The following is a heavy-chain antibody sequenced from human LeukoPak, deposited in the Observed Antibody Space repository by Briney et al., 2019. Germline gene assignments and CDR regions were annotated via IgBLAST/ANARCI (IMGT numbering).Heavy chain of an antibody. D-gene: IGHD6-19*01. CDR1: GGSFSGYY. Sequence: SETLSLTCAVYGGSFSGYYWRWIRQPPGKGREWIGEINHSGSTNYNPSLKSRVTISVDTSKNQFSLKLGSVTAADTAVYYCARGRNSSGWYRYWGQGTLVTVSS. J-gene: IGHJ4*02. CDR3: ARGRNSSGWYRY. V-gene: IGHV4-34*01. CDR2: INHSGST.